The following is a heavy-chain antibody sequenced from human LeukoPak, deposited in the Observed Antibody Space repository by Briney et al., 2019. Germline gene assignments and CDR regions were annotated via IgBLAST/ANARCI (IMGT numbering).Heavy chain of an antibody. J-gene: IGHJ6*02. CDR3: ASTTVTYKYYYYYYGMDV. D-gene: IGHD4-11*01. CDR1: GGSFSGYY. Sequence: ASETLSLTCAVYGGSFSGYYWSWIRQPPGKGLEWIGEINHSGSTNYNPSLKSRVTISVDTSKNQLSLKLSSVTAADTAVYYCASTTVTYKYYYYYYGMDVWGQGTTVTVSS. V-gene: IGHV4-34*01. CDR2: INHSGST.